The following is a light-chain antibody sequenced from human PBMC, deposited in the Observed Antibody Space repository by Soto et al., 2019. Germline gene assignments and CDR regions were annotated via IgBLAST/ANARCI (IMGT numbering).Light chain of an antibody. Sequence: QSVLTQPPSVSGAPGQRVTISCTGSSSNIGAGYDVHGYQQLPGTAPKLLIYGNSNRPSGVPDRFSGSKSGTSASLAITGLQSEDEADYYCQSYDSSQGVVFGGGTKLTVL. CDR1: SSNIGAGYD. J-gene: IGLJ2*01. CDR2: GNS. V-gene: IGLV1-40*01. CDR3: QSYDSSQGVV.